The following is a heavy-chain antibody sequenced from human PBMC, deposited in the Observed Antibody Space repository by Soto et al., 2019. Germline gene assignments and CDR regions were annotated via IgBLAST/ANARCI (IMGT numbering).Heavy chain of an antibody. CDR1: GGSFSGHY. CDR3: ASQTSIAARFDY. D-gene: IGHD6-6*01. CDR2: INHSGST. V-gene: IGHV4-34*01. J-gene: IGHJ4*02. Sequence: TSETLSLTCAVYGGSFSGHYWTWIRQPPGKGLEWIGEINHSGSTKYNPSLKSRVTISVDRPKNQFSLKLSSVTAADTAVYYCASQTSIAARFDYWGQGTLVTVSS.